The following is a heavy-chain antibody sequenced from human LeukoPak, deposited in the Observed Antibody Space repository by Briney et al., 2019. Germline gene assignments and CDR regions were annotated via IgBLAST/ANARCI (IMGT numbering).Heavy chain of an antibody. Sequence: ASVKVSCKASGYTFTGYYMHWVRQAPGQGLEWMGWINPNSGGTNYAQKFQGRVTMTRDTSISTAYMELSRLRSDDTAVYYCARVKRAVAGRFDYWGQGTLVTVFS. CDR2: INPNSGGT. CDR1: GYTFTGYY. J-gene: IGHJ4*02. V-gene: IGHV1-2*02. CDR3: ARVKRAVAGRFDY. D-gene: IGHD6-19*01.